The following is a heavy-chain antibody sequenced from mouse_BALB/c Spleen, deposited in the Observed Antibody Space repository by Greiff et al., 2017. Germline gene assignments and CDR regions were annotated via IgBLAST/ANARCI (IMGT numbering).Heavy chain of an antibody. CDR3: ARDRDYGSPYYAMDY. V-gene: IGHV5-4*02. CDR1: GFTFSDYY. J-gene: IGHJ4*01. D-gene: IGHD1-1*01. Sequence: EVKVVESGGGLVKPGGSLKLSCAASGFTFSDYYMYWVRQTPEKRLEWVATISDGGSYTYYPDSVKGRFTISRDNAKNNLYLQMSSLKSEDTAMYYCARDRDYGSPYYAMDYWGQGTSVTVSS. CDR2: ISDGGSYT.